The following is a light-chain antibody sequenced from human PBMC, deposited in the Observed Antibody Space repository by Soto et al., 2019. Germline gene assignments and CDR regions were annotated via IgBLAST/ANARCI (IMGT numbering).Light chain of an antibody. CDR1: QSIADS. J-gene: IGKJ1*01. CDR3: QQYNGYSRT. V-gene: IGKV1-5*01. CDR2: DVS. Sequence: DRQMTQSRTRLSASVEDRVITSRRASQSIADSLAWYQQKPGKAPYLLISDVSSLERGVPSRFSGSGSGTEFTLTISSMQPDDFATFYCQQYNGYSRTFGQGTKVDI.